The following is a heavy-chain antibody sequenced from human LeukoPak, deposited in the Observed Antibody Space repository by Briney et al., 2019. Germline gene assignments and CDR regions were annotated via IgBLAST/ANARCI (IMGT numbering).Heavy chain of an antibody. D-gene: IGHD3-16*01. J-gene: IGHJ3*02. CDR2: ISYDGSNK. V-gene: IGHV3-30*18. Sequence: GGSLRLSCAASGFTFSSYGMHWVRQAPGKGLEWVAVISYDGSNKYYADSVKGRFTISRDNSKNTLYLQMNSLRAEDTAVYYCAKDIHMMEGAFDIWGQGTMVTVSS. CDR3: AKDIHMMEGAFDI. CDR1: GFTFSSYG.